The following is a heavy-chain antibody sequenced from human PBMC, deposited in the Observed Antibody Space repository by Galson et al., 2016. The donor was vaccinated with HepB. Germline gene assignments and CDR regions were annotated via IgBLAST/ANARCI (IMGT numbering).Heavy chain of an antibody. CDR2: IRVYNGDT. D-gene: IGHD6-19*01. CDR3: ARGGRWLPFDY. V-gene: IGHV1-18*04. CDR1: GYTFDSYG. Sequence: SVTVSCKASGYTFDSYGISWVRLAPGLGLEWMGWIRVYNGDTTFAQKFHDRVTMTRDTSTDPAYMELTGLTPDDTAGYYCARGGRWLPFDYWGQGSLVTVSS. J-gene: IGHJ4*02.